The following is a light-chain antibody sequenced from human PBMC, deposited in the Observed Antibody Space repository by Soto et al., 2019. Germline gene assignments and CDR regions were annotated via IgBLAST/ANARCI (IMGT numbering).Light chain of an antibody. CDR1: QSVNSN. J-gene: IGKJ2*01. CDR2: AAF. CDR3: QHYSNWRRT. Sequence: EIVMTQSPATLSVSPGERATLSCRASQSVNSNLAWYQQKPGQPPRLLMYAAFTRAAGIPARFSGSGSGTDFTLTITSLQSEDFAVYYCQHYSNWRRTFGQGTKLEIK. V-gene: IGKV3-15*01.